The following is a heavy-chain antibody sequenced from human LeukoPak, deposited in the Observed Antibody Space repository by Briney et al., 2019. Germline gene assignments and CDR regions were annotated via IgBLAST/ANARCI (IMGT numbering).Heavy chain of an antibody. CDR2: IWYDGSNK. Sequence: PGGSLRLSCAASGFTFSSYGMHWVRQAPGKGLEWVAVIWYDGSNKYYADSVKGRFTISRDNSKNTLYLQMNSLRAEDTAVYYCAKWSGNRPLYYFDYWGQGTLVTVSS. CDR3: AKWSGNRPLYYFDY. CDR1: GFTFSSYG. J-gene: IGHJ4*02. V-gene: IGHV3-33*06. D-gene: IGHD3-3*01.